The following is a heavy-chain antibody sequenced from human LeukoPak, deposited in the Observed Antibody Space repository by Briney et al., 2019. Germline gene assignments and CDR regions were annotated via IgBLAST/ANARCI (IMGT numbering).Heavy chain of an antibody. CDR2: IYWNDDK. CDR1: GGSISSYYW. CDR3: AHRAKILADAFDI. J-gene: IGHJ3*02. D-gene: IGHD3-3*02. V-gene: IGHV2-5*01. Sequence: TLSLTCTVSGGSISSYYWSWIRQPPGKGLEWLALIYWNDDKRYSPSLKSRLTITKDTSKNQVVLTMTNMDPVDTATYYCAHRAKILADAFDIWGQGTMVTVSS.